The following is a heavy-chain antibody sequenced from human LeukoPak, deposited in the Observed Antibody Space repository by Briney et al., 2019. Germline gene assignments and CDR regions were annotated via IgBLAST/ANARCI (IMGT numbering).Heavy chain of an antibody. CDR2: IIPIFGTA. CDR3: ARLSTSGVTNDY. V-gene: IGHV1-69*01. Sequence: ASVKVYCKASGGTFSSYAISWVRQAPGQGLEWMGGIIPIFGTANYAQKFQGRVTITADESTSTAYMGLSSLRSEDTAVYYCARLSTSGVTNDYWGQGTLVTVSS. D-gene: IGHD3-10*01. CDR1: GGTFSSYA. J-gene: IGHJ4*02.